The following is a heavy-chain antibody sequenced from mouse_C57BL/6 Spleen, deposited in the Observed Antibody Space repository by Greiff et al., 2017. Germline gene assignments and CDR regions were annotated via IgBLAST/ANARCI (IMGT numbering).Heavy chain of an antibody. V-gene: IGHV1-50*01. CDR1: GYTFTSYW. CDR2: IDPSDSYT. Sequence: QVQLQQPGAELVKPGASVKLSCKASGYTFTSYWMQWVKQRPGQGLEWIGEIDPSDSYTNYNQKFKGKATLTVDTSSSTAYMQLSSLTSEDSAVYYCARSPERAMDYWGQGTSVTVSS. J-gene: IGHJ4*01. CDR3: ARSPERAMDY.